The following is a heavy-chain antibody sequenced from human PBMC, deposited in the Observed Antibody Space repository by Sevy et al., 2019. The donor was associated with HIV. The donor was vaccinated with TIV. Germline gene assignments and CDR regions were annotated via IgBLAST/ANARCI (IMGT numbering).Heavy chain of an antibody. CDR2: MNPNSGNT. D-gene: IGHD1-26*01. V-gene: IGHV1-8*01. CDR3: AGGASPGDYYYGMDV. Sequence: ASVKVSCKASGYTFTSYDINWVRQATGQGLEWMGWMNPNSGNTGKAQKFQGRVTMTRNTSLSTAYMELGSLRSEDTAGYYCAGGASPGDYYYGMDVWGQGTTVTVSS. J-gene: IGHJ6*02. CDR1: GYTFTSYD.